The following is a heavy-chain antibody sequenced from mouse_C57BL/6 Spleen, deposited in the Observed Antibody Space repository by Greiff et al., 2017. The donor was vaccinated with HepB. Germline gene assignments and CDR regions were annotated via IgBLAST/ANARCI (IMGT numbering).Heavy chain of an antibody. V-gene: IGHV1-19*01. CDR3: ARGGRQLLFDY. J-gene: IGHJ3*01. CDR2: INPYNGGT. D-gene: IGHD3-2*01. CDR1: GYTFTDYY. Sequence: VQLQQSGPVLVKPGASVKMSCKASGYTFTDYYMNWVKQSHGKSLEWIGVINPYNGGTSYTQKFKGKATLTVDKSSSTAYMELNSLTSEDSAVYYCARGGRQLLFDYWGQGTLVTVSA.